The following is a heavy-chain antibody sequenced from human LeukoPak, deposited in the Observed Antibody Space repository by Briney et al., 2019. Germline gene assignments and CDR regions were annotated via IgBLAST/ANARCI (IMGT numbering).Heavy chain of an antibody. CDR1: GFIFSSYA. Sequence: GGSLRLSCAASGFIFSSYAMHWVRQAPGKGLEWVAVISYAGTNTDYADYVKGRFTISRDNSKNALYLQMNSLRAEDTAVYYCARCRDYDFWSGSAVDYWGQGTLVTVSS. CDR2: ISYAGTNT. J-gene: IGHJ4*02. D-gene: IGHD3-3*01. CDR3: ARCRDYDFWSGSAVDY. V-gene: IGHV3-30-3*01.